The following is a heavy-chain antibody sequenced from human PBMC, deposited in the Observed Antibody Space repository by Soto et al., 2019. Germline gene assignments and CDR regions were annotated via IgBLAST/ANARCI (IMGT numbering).Heavy chain of an antibody. Sequence: QVQLVESGGGVVQPGRSLRLSCAASGFTFTTYGMHWVRQAPGKGLEWVAVISYDGRNKYYADSVKGRFTISRDNSKNTLFQQMNSLRTEDTAVYYCAKEDAGGNTIPSAGDWGQGTLVTVSS. CDR1: GFTFTTYG. CDR2: ISYDGRNK. D-gene: IGHD2-15*01. J-gene: IGHJ4*02. V-gene: IGHV3-30*18. CDR3: AKEDAGGNTIPSAGD.